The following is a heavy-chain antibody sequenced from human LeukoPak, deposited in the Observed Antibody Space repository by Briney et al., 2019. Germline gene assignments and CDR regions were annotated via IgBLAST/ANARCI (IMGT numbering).Heavy chain of an antibody. CDR1: GYTFTNYD. V-gene: IGHV1-8*01. Sequence: ASVKVSCKASGYTFTNYDINWVRQATGQGLEWMGWMNPNSGDTGFAQKFHDRVTLTRDTSISTAYMGLSSLRSEDTAVYYCARGPLDVSRLLDYWGQGTLITVSS. CDR2: MNPNSGDT. J-gene: IGHJ4*02. CDR3: ARGPLDVSRLLDY. D-gene: IGHD2-15*01.